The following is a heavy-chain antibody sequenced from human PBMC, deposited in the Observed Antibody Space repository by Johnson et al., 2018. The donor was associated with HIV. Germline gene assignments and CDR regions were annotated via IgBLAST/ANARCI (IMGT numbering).Heavy chain of an antibody. V-gene: IGHV3-33*06. CDR3: AKDRMGATPRYDAFDI. J-gene: IGHJ3*02. CDR2: MWYDESDR. D-gene: IGHD1-26*01. Sequence: VQLLESGGGVVQPGRSLRLSCAASGFTFSTYGMHWVRQAPGKGLEWVAAMWYDESDRYYADSVKGRFTISRDNSKSTLFLQMNSLRAENTAVYYGAKDRMGATPRYDAFDIWGQGTMVTVSS. CDR1: GFTFSTYG.